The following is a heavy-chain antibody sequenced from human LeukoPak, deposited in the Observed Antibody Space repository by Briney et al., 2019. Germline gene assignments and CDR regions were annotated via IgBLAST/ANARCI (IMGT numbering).Heavy chain of an antibody. V-gene: IGHV3-20*04. CDR3: ATDLIHYYASGAKT. Sequence: GGSLRLSCAASGFTFNDYAMSWVRQAPGKGLEGVSVINWNGGRTGYADSVKGRFTISRDNAKNSLYLQMNSLRAEDTAVYYCATDLIHYYASGAKTWGQGTLVTVSS. J-gene: IGHJ5*02. CDR1: GFTFNDYA. CDR2: INWNGGRT. D-gene: IGHD3-10*01.